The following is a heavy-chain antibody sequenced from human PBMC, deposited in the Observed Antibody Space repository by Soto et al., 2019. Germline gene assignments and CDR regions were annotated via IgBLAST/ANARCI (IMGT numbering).Heavy chain of an antibody. D-gene: IGHD4-17*01. CDR3: ARTLYADSVDY. J-gene: IGHJ4*02. CDR2: MNPNSSNT. CDR1: GYTFTSYD. Sequence: QVQLVQSGAEVKKPGASVKVSCKASGYTFTSYDINWVRQATGQGLEWMGWMNPNSSNTGYAQKFQGRATMTRNTSKGTAYLELRSLRSEDTAVYYCARTLYADSVDYWGQGTLVTVSS. V-gene: IGHV1-8*01.